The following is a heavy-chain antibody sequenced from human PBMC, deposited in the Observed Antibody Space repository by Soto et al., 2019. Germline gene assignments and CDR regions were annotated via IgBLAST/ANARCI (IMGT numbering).Heavy chain of an antibody. CDR1: GYTFTSYG. J-gene: IGHJ6*03. CDR3: ARDLGVTTATGTPYYSYRDV. CDR2: ISAYTGNT. Sequence: QVQLVQSGAEVKKPGASVKVSCKASGYTFTSYGISWVRQAPGQGLEWMGWISAYTGNTNYAQKLQGRVTMTTDTSTSTDYMELRSLRSDDTAVYYCARDLGVTTATGTPYYSYRDVWGKGTTVTVSS. V-gene: IGHV1-18*01. D-gene: IGHD4-17*01.